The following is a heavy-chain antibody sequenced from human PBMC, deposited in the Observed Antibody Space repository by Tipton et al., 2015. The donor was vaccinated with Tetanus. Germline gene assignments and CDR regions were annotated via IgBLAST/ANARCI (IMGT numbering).Heavy chain of an antibody. CDR3: VRSYAGSYPY. D-gene: IGHD3-10*01. CDR1: GVSISDTSFY. Sequence: LRLSCSVFGVSISDTSFYWAWIRQPPGKGLEWIGSIYDSGSIYYNPSLKSRVTISVDTSKNQFSLKLGSVTAADTAVYYCVRSYAGSYPYWGQGILVTVSS. J-gene: IGHJ4*02. CDR2: IYDSGSI. V-gene: IGHV4-39*01.